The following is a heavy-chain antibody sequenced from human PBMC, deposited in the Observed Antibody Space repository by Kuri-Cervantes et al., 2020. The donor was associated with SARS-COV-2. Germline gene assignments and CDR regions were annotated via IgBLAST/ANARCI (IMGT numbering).Heavy chain of an antibody. J-gene: IGHJ4*02. D-gene: IGHD3-16*01. CDR2: ISAYNGKI. CDR3: AGGGGGMTGTTVGY. CDR1: GYTFTNYG. V-gene: IGHV1-18*04. Sequence: ASVTVSCKASGYTFTNYGITWVRQAPGQGLQWMGRISAYNGKIDYAQNLQGRVTMTTDKSTSTAYMEERSLRSDDTAVYYCAGGGGGMTGTTVGYWGQGTLVTVSS.